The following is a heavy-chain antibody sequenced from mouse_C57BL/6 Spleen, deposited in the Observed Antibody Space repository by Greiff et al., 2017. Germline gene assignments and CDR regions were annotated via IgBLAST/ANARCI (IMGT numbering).Heavy chain of an antibody. D-gene: IGHD2-4*01. CDR1: GYTFTDYN. V-gene: IGHV1-18*01. CDR3: ARSYYDYDVWFAY. J-gene: IGHJ3*01. Sequence: VQLQQSGPELVKPGASVKIPCKASGYTFTDYNMDWVKQSHGKSLEWIGDINPNNGGTIYNQKFKGKATLTVDKSSSTAYMELRSLTSEDTAVYYCARSYYDYDVWFAYWGQGTLVTVSA. CDR2: INPNNGGT.